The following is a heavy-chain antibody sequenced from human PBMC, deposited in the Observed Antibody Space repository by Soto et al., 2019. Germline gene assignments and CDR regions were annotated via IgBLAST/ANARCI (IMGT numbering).Heavy chain of an antibody. Sequence: QVQLVQSGAEVKKPGSSVKVSCKASGGTFSSYAITWVRQAPGQGLEWMGGIIPIFGTANYAQKFQARVTITADESTSTAYMELSSLRSEDTAVYYCARDRGHSSGYYPYWFDHWGQETLVTVSS. V-gene: IGHV1-69*12. CDR1: GGTFSSYA. J-gene: IGHJ5*02. CDR2: IIPIFGTA. D-gene: IGHD3-22*01. CDR3: ARDRGHSSGYYPYWFDH.